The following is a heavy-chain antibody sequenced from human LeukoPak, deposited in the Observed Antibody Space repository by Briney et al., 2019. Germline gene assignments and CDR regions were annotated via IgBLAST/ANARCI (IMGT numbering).Heavy chain of an antibody. CDR1: GGTFSSYA. V-gene: IGHV1-69*06. CDR2: IIPIFVTA. CDR3: ARDRNVEHDY. J-gene: IGHJ4*02. D-gene: IGHD1/OR15-1a*01. Sequence: ASVKVSCKASGGTFSSYAISWVRQAPGQGLEWMGRIIPIFVTANYAQKFQGRVTITADKSTSTAYMELSSLRSEDTAVYYCARDRNVEHDYWGQGTLGTVSS.